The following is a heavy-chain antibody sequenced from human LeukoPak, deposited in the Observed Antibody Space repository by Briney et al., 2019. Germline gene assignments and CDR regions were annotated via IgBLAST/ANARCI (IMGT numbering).Heavy chain of an antibody. J-gene: IGHJ4*02. CDR2: INHSGST. CDR1: GGSFSGYY. Sequence: SETLSLTCAVYGGSFSGYYWSWIRQPPGKGLEWIGEINHSGSTNYNPSLKSRVTISVDTSKNQFSLKLSSVTAADTAVYYCARGSTPGIAAAGLFDYWGQGTLVTVSS. CDR3: ARGSTPGIAAAGLFDY. V-gene: IGHV4-34*01. D-gene: IGHD6-13*01.